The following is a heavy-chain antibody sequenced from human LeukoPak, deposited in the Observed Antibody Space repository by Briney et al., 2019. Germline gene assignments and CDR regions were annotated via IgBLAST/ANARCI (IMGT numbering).Heavy chain of an antibody. CDR3: ARAPYCSGGSCYIAGYYYYYYGMDV. Sequence: ASVRVSCKASGYTFTSYGISWVRQAPGQGLEWMGWISAYNGNTNYAQKLQGRVTMTTDTSTSTAYMELRSLRSDDTAVYYCARAPYCSGGSCYIAGYYYYYYGMDVWGQGTTVTVSS. D-gene: IGHD2-15*01. V-gene: IGHV1-18*01. CDR2: ISAYNGNT. J-gene: IGHJ6*02. CDR1: GYTFTSYG.